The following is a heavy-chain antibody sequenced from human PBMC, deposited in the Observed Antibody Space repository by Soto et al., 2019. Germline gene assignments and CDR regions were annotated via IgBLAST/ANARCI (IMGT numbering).Heavy chain of an antibody. V-gene: IGHV4-34*01. CDR1: GGSFSGYY. J-gene: IGHJ6*02. CDR3: ARTDYYGSGSPYYYGMDV. Sequence: SETLSLTCAVYGGSFSGYYWSWIRQPPGKGLEWIGEINHSGSTNYNPSLKGRVTISVDTSKNQFSLKLSSVTAADTAVYYCARTDYYGSGSPYYYGMDVWGQGTTVPVSS. D-gene: IGHD3-10*01. CDR2: INHSGST.